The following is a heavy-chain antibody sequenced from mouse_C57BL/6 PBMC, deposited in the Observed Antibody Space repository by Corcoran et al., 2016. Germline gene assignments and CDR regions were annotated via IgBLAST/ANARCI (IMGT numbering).Heavy chain of an antibody. CDR1: GYTFTDYY. CDR2: INPNNGGT. D-gene: IGHD2-5*01. CDR3: ARIGYYSNYEADY. Sequence: EVQLQQSGPELVKPGASVKISCKASGYTFTDYYMNWVKQSHGKSLEWIGDINPNNGGTSYNQKFKGKATLTVDKSSSTAYMELRSLTSEDSAVYYCARIGYYSNYEADYWGQGTTLTDSS. V-gene: IGHV1-26*01. J-gene: IGHJ2*01.